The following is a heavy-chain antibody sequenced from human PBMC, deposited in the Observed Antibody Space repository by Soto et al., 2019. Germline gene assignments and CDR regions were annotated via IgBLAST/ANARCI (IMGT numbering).Heavy chain of an antibody. CDR1: GFTFSSYG. CDR2: IWYDGSDK. CDR3: ARDRDVVVVAANFHY. V-gene: IGHV3-33*01. J-gene: IGHJ4*02. D-gene: IGHD2-15*01. Sequence: QVQLVESGGGVVQPGRSLRLSCVASGFTFSSYGMHWVRQAPGKGLEWVAVIWYDGSDKYYADSVKGRFTISRDNSKNTLYLQMNSLRAEDSAVHYCARDRDVVVVAANFHYWGQGTLVTVSS.